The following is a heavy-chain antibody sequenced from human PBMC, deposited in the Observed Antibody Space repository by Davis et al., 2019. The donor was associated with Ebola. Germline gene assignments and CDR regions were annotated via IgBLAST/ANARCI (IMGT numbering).Heavy chain of an antibody. Sequence: MPSETLSLTCAVSGGSISSGGYSWSWIRQPQGKGLEWIGYIYQTGSTYYNPSLKSRVSISIDGSKNQFSLKLSSVTAADTAVYYFARSKRLQYYYDESGYYGMDVWGPGTTVTVSS. J-gene: IGHJ6*02. CDR1: GGSISSGGYS. D-gene: IGHD3-22*01. V-gene: IGHV4-30-2*01. CDR3: ARSKRLQYYYDESGYYGMDV. CDR2: IYQTGST.